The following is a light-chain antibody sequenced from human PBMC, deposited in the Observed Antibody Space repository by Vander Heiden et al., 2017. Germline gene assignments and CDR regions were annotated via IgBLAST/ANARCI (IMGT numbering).Light chain of an antibody. V-gene: IGLV1-44*01. CDR1: SSNIGSNT. CDR2: SKN. Sequence: QSVLTQPPSASGTPGQRVTISCSGSSSNIGSNTVNWYQQLPGTAPKLLIYSKNQRPSGVPDRFSGSKSGTSDSLAISGLQSEDEAEYYCAAWDASLNGNWVFGGGTKLTVL. CDR3: AAWDASLNGNWV. J-gene: IGLJ3*02.